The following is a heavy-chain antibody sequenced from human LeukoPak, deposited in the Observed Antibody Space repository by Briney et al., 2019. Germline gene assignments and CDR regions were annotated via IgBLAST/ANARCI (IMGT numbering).Heavy chain of an antibody. V-gene: IGHV1-69*13. CDR2: IIPIFGTA. Sequence: SVKVSCKASGYTFTSYGISWVRQAPGQGLEWMGGIIPIFGTANYAQKFQGRVTITADESTSTAYMELSSLRSEDTAVYYCARGDYDSSGYYWNYFDYWGQGTLVTVSS. CDR3: ARGDYDSSGYYWNYFDY. J-gene: IGHJ4*02. CDR1: GYTFTSYG. D-gene: IGHD3-22*01.